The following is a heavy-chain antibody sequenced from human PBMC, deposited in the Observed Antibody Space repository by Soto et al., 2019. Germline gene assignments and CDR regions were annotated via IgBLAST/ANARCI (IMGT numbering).Heavy chain of an antibody. CDR2: ISAYNGNT. CDR1: GYTFTSYG. CDR3: ARQSLDWGPQWLVYGFDH. Sequence: ASVKVSCKASGYTFTSYGISWVRQAPGQGLEWMGWISAYNGNTNYAQKLQGRATMTTDTSTSTAYMELRSLRSDDTAVYYCARQSLDWGPQWLVYGFDHWGQGTLVTVSS. V-gene: IGHV1-18*01. D-gene: IGHD6-19*01. J-gene: IGHJ4*02.